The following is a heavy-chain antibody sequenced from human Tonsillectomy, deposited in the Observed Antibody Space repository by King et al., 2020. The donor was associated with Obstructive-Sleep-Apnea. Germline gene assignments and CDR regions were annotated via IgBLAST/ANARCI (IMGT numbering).Heavy chain of an antibody. CDR3: AGQATIFGVVIMGGMDV. D-gene: IGHD3-3*01. CDR1: GGSISSGGYY. J-gene: IGHJ6*02. V-gene: IGHV4-31*03. CDR2: IYYSGST. Sequence: VQLQESGPGLVKPSQTLSLTCTVSGGSISSGGYYWSWIRQHPGKGLEWIGYIYYSGSTYYNPSLKSRVTISVDTSKNQFSLKLSSGTAADTAVYYCAGQATIFGVVIMGGMDVWGQGTTVTVSS.